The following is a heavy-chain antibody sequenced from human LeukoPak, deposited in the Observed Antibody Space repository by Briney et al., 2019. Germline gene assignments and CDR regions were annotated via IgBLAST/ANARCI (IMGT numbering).Heavy chain of an antibody. J-gene: IGHJ4*02. D-gene: IGHD2/OR15-2a*01. V-gene: IGHV4-31*03. CDR1: GGSISSGGYY. CDR3: ARGSKKGRNFDY. CDR2: IYYSGST. Sequence: PSETLSLTCTVSGGSISSGGYYWSWIRQHPGKGLEWIGYIYYSGSTCYNPSLKSRVTISVDTSKNQFSLKLSSVTAADTAVYYCARGSKKGRNFDYWGQGTLVTVSS.